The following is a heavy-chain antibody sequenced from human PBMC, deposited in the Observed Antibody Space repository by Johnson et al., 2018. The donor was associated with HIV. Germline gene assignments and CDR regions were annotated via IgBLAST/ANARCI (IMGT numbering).Heavy chain of an antibody. J-gene: IGHJ3*02. CDR3: ARKQWLAKISSDAFDI. CDR1: GFTFDDYA. CDR2: ISWNSGSI. V-gene: IGHV3-9*01. Sequence: QLVESGGGLVQPGRSLRLSCAASGFTFDDYAMHWVRQAPGKGLEWVSGISWNSGSIGYADSVKGRFTISRDNAKNSLYLQMNSLRAEDTAVYYCARKQWLAKISSDAFDIWGQGTMVTVSS. D-gene: IGHD6-19*01.